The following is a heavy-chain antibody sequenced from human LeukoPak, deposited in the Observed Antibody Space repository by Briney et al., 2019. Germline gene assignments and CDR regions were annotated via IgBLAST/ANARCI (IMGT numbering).Heavy chain of an antibody. CDR3: ARDIVVVPAAIARRRRAYYYYGMDV. V-gene: IGHV4-34*01. CDR1: GGSFSGYY. D-gene: IGHD2-2*02. Sequence: SETLSLTCAVYGGSFSGYYWSWIRQPLGKGLEWIGEINHSGSTNYNPSLKSRVTISVDTSKNQFSLKLSSVTAADTAVYYCARDIVVVPAAIARRRRAYYYYGMDVWGQGTTVTVSS. CDR2: INHSGST. J-gene: IGHJ6*02.